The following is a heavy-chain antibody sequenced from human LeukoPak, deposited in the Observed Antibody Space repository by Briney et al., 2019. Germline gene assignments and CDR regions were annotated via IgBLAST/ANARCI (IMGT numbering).Heavy chain of an antibody. J-gene: IGHJ4*02. CDR1: GFTFSDYD. CDR3: VRVAKERVGGVYYFDY. V-gene: IGHV3-13*01. D-gene: IGHD1-1*01. Sequence: GGSLRLSCAASGFTFSDYDMHWVRQATGKGLEWVSAIGTAGDTYYTGSVKGRFTISRENAKNSLYLQMNSLRAGDTAVYYCVRVAKERVGGVYYFDYWGQGTPVTVS. CDR2: IGTAGDT.